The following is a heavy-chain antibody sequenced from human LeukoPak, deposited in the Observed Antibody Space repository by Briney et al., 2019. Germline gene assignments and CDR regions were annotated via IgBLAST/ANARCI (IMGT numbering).Heavy chain of an antibody. CDR3: ARSILVVPVASHYNYGVDV. CDR2: INAGNGNI. D-gene: IGHD2-2*01. V-gene: IGHV1-3*01. Sequence: ASGKVSCKASGYTCAKYAIHWVRQAPGQRREWMEWINAGNGNIRYSQKFQGGVTITRDTSASTAYMELSSMRSEDTAVYYCARSILVVPVASHYNYGVDVWGQGTMVTVSS. J-gene: IGHJ6*02. CDR1: GYTCAKYA.